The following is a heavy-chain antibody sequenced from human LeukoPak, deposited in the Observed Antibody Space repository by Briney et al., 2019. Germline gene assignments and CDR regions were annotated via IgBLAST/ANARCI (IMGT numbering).Heavy chain of an antibody. V-gene: IGHV1-46*01. D-gene: IGHD1-26*01. Sequence: ASVKVSCKASGYTFTSYYMHWVRQAPGQGLEWMGIINPSGGSTSYAQKFQGRVTMTRDTSTSTVYMELSSLRSEDTAVYYCARGRWGLVGATGYFAYWGQGTLVTVSS. J-gene: IGHJ4*02. CDR2: INPSGGST. CDR1: GYTFTSYY. CDR3: ARGRWGLVGATGYFAY.